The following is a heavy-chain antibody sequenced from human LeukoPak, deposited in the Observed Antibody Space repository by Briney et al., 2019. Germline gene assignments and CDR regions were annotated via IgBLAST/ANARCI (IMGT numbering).Heavy chain of an antibody. V-gene: IGHV3-23*01. Sequence: GGSLRLSCAASGFTFSIYAMSWVRQAPGKGLEWVSAISGSGGSTYYADSVKGRFTISRDNSKNTLYLQMNSLRAEDTAVYYCARDHYYDSSGSLGYWGQGTLVTVSS. J-gene: IGHJ4*02. CDR2: ISGSGGST. CDR1: GFTFSIYA. D-gene: IGHD3-22*01. CDR3: ARDHYYDSSGSLGY.